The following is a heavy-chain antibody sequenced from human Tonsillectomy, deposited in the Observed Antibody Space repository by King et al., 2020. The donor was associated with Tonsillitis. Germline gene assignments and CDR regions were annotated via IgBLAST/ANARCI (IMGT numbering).Heavy chain of an antibody. CDR1: GYTFTGYY. J-gene: IGHJ4*02. Sequence: QLVQSGAEVKKPGASVKVSCKASGYTFTGYYMHWVRQAXGQGLXWXGXXXXXXGLXXHXXKFQGXVTMTRDXXXXTXYMELSRLRSDDTAVYYCARARPGYSYGYVGFDYWGLGTLVTVSS. D-gene: IGHD5-18*01. CDR3: ARARPGYSYGYVGFDY. V-gene: IGHV1-2*02. CDR2: XXXXXGLX.